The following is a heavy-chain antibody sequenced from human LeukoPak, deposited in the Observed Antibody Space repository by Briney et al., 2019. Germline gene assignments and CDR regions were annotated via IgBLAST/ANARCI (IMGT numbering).Heavy chain of an antibody. CDR2: IYYSGST. CDR3: ARDYYGSGSYFDY. Sequence: NPSETLSLTCTVSGGSISSSSYYWGWIRQPPGKGLEWIGGIYYSGSTYYNPSLKSRVTISVDTSKNQFSLKLSSVTAADTAVYYCARDYYGSGSYFDYWGQGTLVTVSS. J-gene: IGHJ4*02. CDR1: GGSISSSSYY. V-gene: IGHV4-39*07. D-gene: IGHD3-10*01.